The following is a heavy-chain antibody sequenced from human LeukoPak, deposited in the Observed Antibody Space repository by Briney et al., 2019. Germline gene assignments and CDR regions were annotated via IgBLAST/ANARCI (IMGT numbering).Heavy chain of an antibody. Sequence: ASVKVSCKASGHTFTGYYMHWVRQAPGQGLEWMGWINPNHGDTNYAQKFQDRVSMTRDTSISTAYMHLSRLRSADTAVYYCARSPHILTGENFDYWGQGTLLTVSS. CDR3: ARSPHILTGENFDY. J-gene: IGHJ4*02. CDR1: GHTFTGYY. D-gene: IGHD3-9*01. CDR2: INPNHGDT. V-gene: IGHV1-2*02.